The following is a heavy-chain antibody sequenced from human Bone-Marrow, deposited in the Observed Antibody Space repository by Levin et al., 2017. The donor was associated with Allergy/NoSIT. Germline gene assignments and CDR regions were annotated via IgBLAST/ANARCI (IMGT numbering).Heavy chain of an antibody. J-gene: IGHJ4*02. Sequence: PGGSLRLSCEVSGITFSSYEMNWVRQAPGKGLEWVSYISSRDGDAIYYADSVRGRFTISRDNAKNSLYLVINSLRVEDTGVYYCAALFGVVNIFDYWGQGTLVTVSS. CDR3: AALFGVVNIFDY. D-gene: IGHD3-3*01. V-gene: IGHV3-48*03. CDR2: ISSRDGDAI. CDR1: GITFSSYE.